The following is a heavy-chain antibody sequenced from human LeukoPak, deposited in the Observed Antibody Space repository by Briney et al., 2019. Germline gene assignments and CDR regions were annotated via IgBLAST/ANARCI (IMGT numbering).Heavy chain of an antibody. CDR1: GFTFSRYG. D-gene: IGHD3-16*01. CDR3: AKSPLSTFVALDY. Sequence: PGGSLRLSCAASGFTFSRYGMHWVRQAPGKGLEWVAFIRYDGSYKDYADSVKGRFTISRDNSKNTLYLQMNSLRAEDTAVYYCAKSPLSTFVALDYWGQGTLVTVSS. J-gene: IGHJ4*02. CDR2: IRYDGSYK. V-gene: IGHV3-30*02.